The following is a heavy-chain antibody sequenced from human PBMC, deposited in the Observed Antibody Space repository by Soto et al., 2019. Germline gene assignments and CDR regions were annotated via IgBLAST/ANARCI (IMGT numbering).Heavy chain of an antibody. CDR1: GFTFSSYW. Sequence: EVQLVESGGGLVQPGGSLRLSCAASGFTFSSYWMSWVRQAPGKGLEWAANIKQDGSEKYYVDSVKGRFTISRDNAKNSLYLQMNSLRAEDTAVYYCARTLGPSYDSSGYKDYWGQGTLVTVSS. CDR2: IKQDGSEK. V-gene: IGHV3-7*01. D-gene: IGHD3-22*01. CDR3: ARTLGPSYDSSGYKDY. J-gene: IGHJ4*02.